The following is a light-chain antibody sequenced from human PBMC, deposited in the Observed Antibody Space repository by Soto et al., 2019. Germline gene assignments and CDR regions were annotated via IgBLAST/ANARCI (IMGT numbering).Light chain of an antibody. CDR1: QSVSSN. CDR2: GAA. J-gene: IGKJ2*02. V-gene: IGKV3-15*01. Sequence: EIVMTQSLATLSVSPGERATLSCRASQSVSSNLAWYQQKPGQAPRLLIYGAATRSTGIPARFSRSGSGTEFTLTISSLQSEDFAVYYCQQYNNWPPWTFGQGTKLEIK. CDR3: QQYNNWPPWT.